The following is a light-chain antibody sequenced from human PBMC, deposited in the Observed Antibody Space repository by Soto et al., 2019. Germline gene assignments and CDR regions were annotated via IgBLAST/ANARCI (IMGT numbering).Light chain of an antibody. CDR3: QQYKTYPWT. Sequence: DIQMTQSPSTLSASVGDRVTTTCRPSQSIGNCLAWYQQKPGKAPKLLIYDASSLKSGVPSRFSGSGSGTEFTLTISSLQPDDFATYYCQQYKTYPWTFGQGTKVEIK. CDR2: DAS. CDR1: QSIGNC. J-gene: IGKJ1*01. V-gene: IGKV1-5*01.